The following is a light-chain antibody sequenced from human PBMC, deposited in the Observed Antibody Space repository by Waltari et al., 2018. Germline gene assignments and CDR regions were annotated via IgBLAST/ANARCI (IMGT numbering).Light chain of an antibody. Sequence: EIVLTQSPATLSLSPGERATLSCRASQSVSSYLAWYQQKPGQAPRLRIYDASKRAAGTPGRFSGSGSGTDFTLTISSLEPEDFAVYYCQQRSNWPLTFGPGTKVDI. CDR2: DAS. V-gene: IGKV3-11*01. CDR1: QSVSSY. J-gene: IGKJ3*01. CDR3: QQRSNWPLT.